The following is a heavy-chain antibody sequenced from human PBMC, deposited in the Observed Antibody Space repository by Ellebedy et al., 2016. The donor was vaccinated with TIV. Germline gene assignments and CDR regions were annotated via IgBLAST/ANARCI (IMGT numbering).Heavy chain of an antibody. CDR3: ARTHTAMLEYNYGMDV. Sequence: AASVKVSCKASGGTFSSYAMNWVRQAPGQGLEWMGRIIPILGIGNYAQKFQGRVTIIADKSTSTAYMELRSLRSEDTAVYYCARTHTAMLEYNYGMDVWGQGTTVTVSS. CDR1: GGTFSSYA. D-gene: IGHD5-18*01. J-gene: IGHJ6*02. V-gene: IGHV1-69*04. CDR2: IIPILGIG.